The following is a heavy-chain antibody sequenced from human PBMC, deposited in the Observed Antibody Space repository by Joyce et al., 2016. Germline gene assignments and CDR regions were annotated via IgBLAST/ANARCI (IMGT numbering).Heavy chain of an antibody. D-gene: IGHD2-21*01. CDR2: IKSDGNIT. V-gene: IGHV3-74*03. Sequence: EVQLVESGGGLVQPGGSLRLACVASGFNFNIYRIHWVRQAPGKGLVWVSRIKSDGNITTYADSVKGRFTMSRDNAKNTLFLQMTSLRVEDTGIYYCAGIPFWGQGTLVTVSS. CDR1: GFNFNIYR. J-gene: IGHJ4*02. CDR3: AGIPF.